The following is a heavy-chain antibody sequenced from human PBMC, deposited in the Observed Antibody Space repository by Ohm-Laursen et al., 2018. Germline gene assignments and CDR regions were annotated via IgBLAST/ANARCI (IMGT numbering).Heavy chain of an antibody. Sequence: SLRLSCAASGFTFSSYEMNWVRQPPGKGLEWVSYISSSGSTIYHADSVKGRFTISRDNAKNSLYLQMNSLRAEDTAVYYCARGGQQQVEDYWGQGTLVTVSS. CDR1: GFTFSSYE. D-gene: IGHD6-13*01. J-gene: IGHJ4*02. V-gene: IGHV3-48*03. CDR2: ISSSGSTI. CDR3: ARGGQQQVEDY.